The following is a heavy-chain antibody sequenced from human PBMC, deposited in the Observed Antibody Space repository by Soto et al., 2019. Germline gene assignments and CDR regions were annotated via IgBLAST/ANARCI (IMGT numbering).Heavy chain of an antibody. J-gene: IGHJ6*02. CDR1: GYTSSSYG. Sequence: ASVKVSCKALGYTSSSYGINWVRQAPGQGLEWMGWISVFNGDTKYAQKFQGRVAITKDPGTSTAHMELRSLRSDDAAVYFCATKDDHGDDQPYYYGMDVWGQGTTVTVSS. CDR3: ATKDDHGDDQPYYYGMDV. D-gene: IGHD3-16*01. V-gene: IGHV1-18*01. CDR2: ISVFNGDT.